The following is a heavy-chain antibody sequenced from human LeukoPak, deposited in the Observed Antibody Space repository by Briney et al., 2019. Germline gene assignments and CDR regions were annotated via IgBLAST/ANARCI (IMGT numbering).Heavy chain of an antibody. Sequence: GGSLTLSCAASGFTFSGSAMHWVRQASGKGLEWVGRIRSKANSYATAYAASVKGRFTISRDDSKNTAYLQMNSLKTEDTAVYYCTQYCSSTSCYFLWGQGTLVTVSS. V-gene: IGHV3-73*01. CDR1: GFTFSGSA. J-gene: IGHJ4*02. CDR2: IRSKANSYAT. CDR3: TQYCSSTSCYFL. D-gene: IGHD2-2*01.